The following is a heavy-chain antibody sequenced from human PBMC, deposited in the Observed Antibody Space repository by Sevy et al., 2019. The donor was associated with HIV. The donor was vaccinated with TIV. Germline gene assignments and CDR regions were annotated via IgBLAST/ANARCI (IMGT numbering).Heavy chain of an antibody. D-gene: IGHD6-19*01. CDR1: GGSISSYY. CDR2: IYYSGST. Sequence: SETLSLTCTVSGGSISSYYWSWIRQPPGKGLEWIGYIYYSGSTNYNPSLMSRVTISVDTSKNQFSLKLSSVTAADTAVDYCARDQSSGWLYFDYWGQGTLVTVSS. J-gene: IGHJ4*02. V-gene: IGHV4-59*01. CDR3: ARDQSSGWLYFDY.